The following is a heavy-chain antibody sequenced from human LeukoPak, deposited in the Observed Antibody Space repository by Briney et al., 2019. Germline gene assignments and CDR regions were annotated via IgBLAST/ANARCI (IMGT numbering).Heavy chain of an antibody. D-gene: IGHD6-13*01. V-gene: IGHV4-4*09. CDR3: ARASSTWGSSYYLDV. CDR2: IYTSGSA. CDR1: GGSISRYY. Sequence: SDTLSLTCSVCGGSISRYYGSWIRQPPGKALEEIGYIYTSGSANSNPSLKSRVTISVDSSKNQFSLKLSSVTAADTAVYHCARASSTWGSSYYLDVWGKGTTVTVSS. J-gene: IGHJ6*03.